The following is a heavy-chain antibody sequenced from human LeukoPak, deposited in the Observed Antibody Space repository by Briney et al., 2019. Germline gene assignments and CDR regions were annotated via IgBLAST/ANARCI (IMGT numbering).Heavy chain of an antibody. V-gene: IGHV3-23*01. CDR2: ISGSGGST. CDR3: AREDIVVVPAAAPPGWFDP. Sequence: GGSLRLSCAASGFTFSSYWMSWVRQAPGKGLEWVSAISGSGGSTYYADSVKGRFTISRDNAKNSLYLQMNSLRAEDTAVYYCAREDIVVVPAAAPPGWFDPWGQGTLVTVSS. J-gene: IGHJ5*02. CDR1: GFTFSSYW. D-gene: IGHD2-2*01.